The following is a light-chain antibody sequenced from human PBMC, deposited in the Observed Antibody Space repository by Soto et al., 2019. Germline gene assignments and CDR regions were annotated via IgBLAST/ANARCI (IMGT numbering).Light chain of an antibody. CDR3: QSYDSSLSGSVV. CDR1: SSNIGAGYD. V-gene: IGLV1-40*01. J-gene: IGLJ2*01. CDR2: GNI. Sequence: QSVLTQPPSVSGAPGQRVTISCTGSSSNIGAGYDVHWYQQLPGTAPKLLIYGNINRPSGVPDRFSVSKSGTSASLAITGLQAEDEADYYCQSYDSSLSGSVVFGGGTKLTVL.